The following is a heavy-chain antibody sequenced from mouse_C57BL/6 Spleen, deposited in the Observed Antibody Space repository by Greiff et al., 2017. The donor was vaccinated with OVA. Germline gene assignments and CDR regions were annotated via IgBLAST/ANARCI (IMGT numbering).Heavy chain of an antibody. Sequence: VQLQQSGPELVKPGASVKLSCKASGYNFTSYDINWVKQRPGQGLEWIGWIYPRDGSTKYNEKFKGKATLTVDTSSSTAYMELHSLTSEDSAVYFCARGGSYDGPWFAYWGQGTLGTGSA. V-gene: IGHV1-85*01. D-gene: IGHD2-3*01. J-gene: IGHJ3*01. CDR3: ARGGSYDGPWFAY. CDR1: GYNFTSYD. CDR2: IYPRDGST.